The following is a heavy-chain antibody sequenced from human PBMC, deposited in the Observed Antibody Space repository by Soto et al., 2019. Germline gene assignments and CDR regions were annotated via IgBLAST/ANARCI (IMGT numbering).Heavy chain of an antibody. CDR2: IYHSGST. CDR1: GGSISSSNW. V-gene: IGHV4-4*02. J-gene: IGHJ6*02. CDR3: ARVRCSGGSCYTSYYYYGMDV. Sequence: QVQLQESGPGLVKPSGTLSLTCAVSGGSISSSNWWSWVRQPPGKGLEWIGEIYHSGSTNYNPSLKSRVTISVDKSKNQFSLKLSSVTAADTAVYYCARVRCSGGSCYTSYYYYGMDVWGQGNTVTVSS. D-gene: IGHD2-15*01.